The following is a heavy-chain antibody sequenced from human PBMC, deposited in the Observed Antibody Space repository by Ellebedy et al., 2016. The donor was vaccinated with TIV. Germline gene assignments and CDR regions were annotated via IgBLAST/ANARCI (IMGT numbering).Heavy chain of an antibody. Sequence: MPSETLSLTCTVSGASISSGYYYWSWIRQPPGKGLEWIGYIFYTGTTNYNPSLKSRITISVDTSKKQFSLKMRSVTVADTAVYYCARGPSGDSSGRGFDPWGQGTLVTVSS. V-gene: IGHV4-30-4*01. CDR2: IFYTGTT. CDR1: GASISSGYYY. J-gene: IGHJ5*02. CDR3: ARGPSGDSSGRGFDP. D-gene: IGHD3-22*01.